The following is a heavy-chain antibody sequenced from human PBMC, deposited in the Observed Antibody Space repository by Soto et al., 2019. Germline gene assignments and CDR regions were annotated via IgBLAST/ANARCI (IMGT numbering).Heavy chain of an antibody. J-gene: IGHJ4*02. Sequence: QVQLVESGGGVVQPGRSLRLSCAASGFTFSSYAMHWVRQAPGKGLEWVAVIWYDGSNKYYADSVKGRFTISRDNSKNTLYLQMNSLRAEDTAVYYCARDGSGYCSGGSCYEVRYWGQGTLVTVSS. CDR1: GFTFSSYA. V-gene: IGHV3-33*08. D-gene: IGHD2-15*01. CDR3: ARDGSGYCSGGSCYEVRY. CDR2: IWYDGSNK.